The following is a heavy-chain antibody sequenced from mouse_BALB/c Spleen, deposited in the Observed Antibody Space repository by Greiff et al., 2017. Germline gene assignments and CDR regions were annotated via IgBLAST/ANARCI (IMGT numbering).Heavy chain of an antibody. CDR1: GFTFTDYY. Sequence: DVHLVESGGGLVQPGGSLRLSCATSGFTFTDYYMSWVRQPPGKALEWLGFIRNKANGYTTEYSASVKGRFTISRDNSQSILYLQMNTLRAEDSATYYCAREVRLAYWGQGTLVTVSA. D-gene: IGHD1-2*01. J-gene: IGHJ3*01. V-gene: IGHV7-3*02. CDR3: AREVRLAY. CDR2: IRNKANGYTT.